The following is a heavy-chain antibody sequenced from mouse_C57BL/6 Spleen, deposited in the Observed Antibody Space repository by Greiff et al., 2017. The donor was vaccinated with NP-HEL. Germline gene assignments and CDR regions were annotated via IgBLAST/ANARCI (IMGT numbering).Heavy chain of an antibody. V-gene: IGHV1-55*01. J-gene: IGHJ1*03. CDR1: GYTFTSYW. CDR2: IYPGSGST. D-gene: IGHD1-1*01. Sequence: QVQLQQPGAELVKPGASVKMSCKASGYTFTSYWITWVKQRPGQGLEWIGDIYPGSGSTNYNEKFKSKATLTVDTSSSTAYMQLSSLTSEDSAVYYCARRLYYGSSYWYFDVWGTGTTVTVSS. CDR3: ARRLYYGSSYWYFDV.